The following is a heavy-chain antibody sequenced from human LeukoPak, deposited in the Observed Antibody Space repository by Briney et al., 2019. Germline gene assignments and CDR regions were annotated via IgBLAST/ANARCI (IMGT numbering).Heavy chain of an antibody. V-gene: IGHV3-21*01. D-gene: IGHD1-1*01. Sequence: GGSLRLSCAASGFTFSSYSMNWVRQAPGKGLEWVSSISSSSSYIYYADSVKGRFTVSRDNAKNSLYLQMNSLGAEDTAVYYCARATPTGDFDYWGQGTLVTVSS. CDR3: ARATPTGDFDY. CDR2: ISSSSSYI. CDR1: GFTFSSYS. J-gene: IGHJ4*02.